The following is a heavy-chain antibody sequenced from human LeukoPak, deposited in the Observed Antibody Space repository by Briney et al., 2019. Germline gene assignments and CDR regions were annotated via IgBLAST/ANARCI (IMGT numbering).Heavy chain of an antibody. D-gene: IGHD1-26*01. CDR1: GFTFSNAW. V-gene: IGHV3-15*07. CDR3: AKDQRWESPHYLDS. CDR2: IKSKTDGGTT. J-gene: IGHJ4*02. Sequence: AGGSLRLSCAASGFTFSNAWMNWVRQAPGKGLEWVGRIKSKTDGGTTDYAAPVKGRFTISRDDSKNTLYLQMNSLRDEDTALYYCAKDQRWESPHYLDSWGQGTLVTVSS.